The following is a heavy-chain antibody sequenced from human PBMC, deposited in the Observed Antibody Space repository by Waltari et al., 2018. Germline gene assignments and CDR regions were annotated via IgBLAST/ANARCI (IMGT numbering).Heavy chain of an antibody. CDR1: GGTFSSYA. CDR2: IIPIFGTA. D-gene: IGHD3-10*01. V-gene: IGHV1-69*13. Sequence: QVQLVQSGAEVKKPGSSVKVSCKASGGTFSSYAISGVRQAPGQGLEWMGGIIPIFGTANYAQKFQGRVTITADESTSTAYMELSSLRSEDTAVYYCAREGSGSYYRDYYYYMDVWGKGTTVTVSS. CDR3: AREGSGSYYRDYYYYMDV. J-gene: IGHJ6*03.